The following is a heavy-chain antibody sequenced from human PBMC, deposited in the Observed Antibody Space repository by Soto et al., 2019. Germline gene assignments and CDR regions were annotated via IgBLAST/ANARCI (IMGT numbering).Heavy chain of an antibody. D-gene: IGHD3-3*01. V-gene: IGHV4-30-4*08. CDR1: GGSISSGGYY. CDR2: IYHSGST. CDR3: ARFYHPRLSPPPEWLDCLQAFDI. J-gene: IGHJ3*02. Sequence: PSETLSLTCTVSGGSISSGGYYWSWIRQHPGKGLEWIGYIYHSGSTYYNPSLKSRVTISVDTSKNQFSLKLSSVTAADTAVYYCARFYHPRLSPPPEWLDCLQAFDIWGQGTMVTVSS.